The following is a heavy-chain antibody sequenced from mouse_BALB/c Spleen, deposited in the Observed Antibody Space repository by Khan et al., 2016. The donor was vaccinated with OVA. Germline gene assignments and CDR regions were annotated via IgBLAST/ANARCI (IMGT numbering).Heavy chain of an antibody. V-gene: IGHV1-63*02. D-gene: IGHD3-1*01. J-gene: IGHJ2*01. CDR3: ARRGAARATCDFFDY. Sequence: QVQLKESGAELVRPGTSVKMSCKAAGYTFTNYWIGWVKQRPGHGLEWIGDIFPGGGYTNYDEKFKGMATLTTDTSSSTAYMQLSSLTSEDSAIYYCARRGAARATCDFFDYWGQGTTLTVSS. CDR2: IFPGGGYT. CDR1: GYTFTNYW.